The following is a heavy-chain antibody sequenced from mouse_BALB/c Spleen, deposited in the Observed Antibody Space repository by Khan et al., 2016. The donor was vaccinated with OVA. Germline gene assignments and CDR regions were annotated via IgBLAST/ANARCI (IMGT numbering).Heavy chain of an antibody. CDR1: GYTFTTYW. V-gene: IGHV1-7*01. CDR2: LNPTSGYT. Sequence: QVQLKQSGAELAKPGASVKMSCKASGYTFTTYWMHWIKQRPGQGLEWIGYLNPTSGYTDYNEKFKDRATLSADKSSSTAYMQLTSLTSEDSAVYYCTRDRIDYWGQGTTRTGSS. CDR3: TRDRIDY. J-gene: IGHJ2*01.